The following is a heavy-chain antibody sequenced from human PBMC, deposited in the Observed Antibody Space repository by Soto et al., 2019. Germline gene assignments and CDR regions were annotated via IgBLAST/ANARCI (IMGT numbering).Heavy chain of an antibody. CDR3: ARGWAGNGNLDS. Sequence: QVQLQESSPGLVKTSQTLSLTCTVSGGSITSSGYYWSWVRQHPGKGLEWIGYIYYSGRTYYNSSLKSRLSISVDPSKNQFSMKLSSVTAADTAVYYCARGWAGNGNLDSWDQGTLVTVSS. J-gene: IGHJ4*02. V-gene: IGHV4-31*03. CDR1: GGSITSSGYY. CDR2: IYYSGRT. D-gene: IGHD1-1*01.